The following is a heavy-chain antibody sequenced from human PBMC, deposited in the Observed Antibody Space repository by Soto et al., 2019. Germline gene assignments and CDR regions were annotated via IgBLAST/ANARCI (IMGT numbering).Heavy chain of an antibody. J-gene: IGHJ5*02. CDR3: GKKAGWFNT. CDR1: GFTFGTTD. V-gene: IGHV3-23*01. CDR2: IDGSGGIT. Sequence: TGGSLRLSCAASGFTFGTTDLSWVRQAPGEGLEWVSTIDGSGGITSSADSVKGRFTISRDNSRNTVYLQMNSLRGDDTALYYWGKKAGWFNTWGQGALVTVSS.